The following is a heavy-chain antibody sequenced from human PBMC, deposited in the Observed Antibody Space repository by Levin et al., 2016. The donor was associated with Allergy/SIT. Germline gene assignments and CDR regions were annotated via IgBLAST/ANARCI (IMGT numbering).Heavy chain of an antibody. Sequence: GGSLRLSCAASGFTFSSYSMNWVRQAPGKGLEWVSYISSSSSTIYYADSVKGRFTISRDNAKNSLYLQMNSLRAEDTAVYYCARANTVSGYYFDYWGQGTLVTVSS. D-gene: IGHD3-10*01. CDR1: GFTFSSYS. CDR3: ARANTVSGYYFDY. V-gene: IGHV3-48*01. CDR2: ISSSSSTI. J-gene: IGHJ4*02.